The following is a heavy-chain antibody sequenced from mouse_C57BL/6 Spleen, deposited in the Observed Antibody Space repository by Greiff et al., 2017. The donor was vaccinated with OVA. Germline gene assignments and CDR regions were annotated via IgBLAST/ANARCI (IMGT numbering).Heavy chain of an antibody. CDR3: ARSPLYYGSRWYFDV. D-gene: IGHD1-1*01. V-gene: IGHV1-59*01. J-gene: IGHJ1*03. CDR1: GYTFTSYW. Sequence: QVQLQQPGAELVRPGTSVKLSCKASGYTFTSYWMHWVKQRPGQGLEWIGVIDPSDSYTNYNQKFKGKATLTVDTSSSTAYMQLSSLTSEDSAVYYCARSPLYYGSRWYFDVWGTGTTVTVSS. CDR2: IDPSDSYT.